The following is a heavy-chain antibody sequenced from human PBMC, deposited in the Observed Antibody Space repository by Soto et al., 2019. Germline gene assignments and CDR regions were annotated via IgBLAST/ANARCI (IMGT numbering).Heavy chain of an antibody. V-gene: IGHV4-34*01. CDR3: ANLDMITFGGRIGPNDEFDI. J-gene: IGHJ3*02. CDR1: GGSFIGYY. CDR2: INHSGST. Sequence: SETLSLTCAVYGGSFIGYYWSWILQPPWKGLEWIGEINHSGSTNYNPSLKSRVTISVDTSKNQFSLRLSSVTAADTAVYYCANLDMITFGGRIGPNDEFDIWGQGTMVTVSS. D-gene: IGHD3-16*01.